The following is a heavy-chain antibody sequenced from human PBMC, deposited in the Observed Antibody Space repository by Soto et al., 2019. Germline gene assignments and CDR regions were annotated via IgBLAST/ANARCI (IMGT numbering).Heavy chain of an antibody. Sequence: XVSLRLSFAASGFTFSSYAMHWVGQAPGKGLEWVAVISYDGSNKYYADSVKGRFTISRDNSKNTLYLQMNSLRAEDTAVYYCARDITITIFGVVGSHYYGMDVWGQGTTVTVSS. J-gene: IGHJ6*02. CDR3: ARDITITIFGVVGSHYYGMDV. CDR2: ISYDGSNK. V-gene: IGHV3-30-3*01. D-gene: IGHD3-3*01. CDR1: GFTFSSYA.